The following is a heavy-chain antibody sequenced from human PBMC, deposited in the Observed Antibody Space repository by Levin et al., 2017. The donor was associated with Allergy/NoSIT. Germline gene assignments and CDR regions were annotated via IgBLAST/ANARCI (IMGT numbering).Heavy chain of an antibody. Sequence: GGSLRLSCAASGFSFRNYGMHWVRQAPGKGLEWVAIISHDGSENHYADSVKGRFTISRDNSKNTLYLQMNSLRAEDTAVYYCAKDRYCSGGSCYYDAFDIWGQGTMVTVSS. D-gene: IGHD2-15*01. J-gene: IGHJ3*02. CDR1: GFSFRNYG. V-gene: IGHV3-30*18. CDR3: AKDRYCSGGSCYYDAFDI. CDR2: ISHDGSEN.